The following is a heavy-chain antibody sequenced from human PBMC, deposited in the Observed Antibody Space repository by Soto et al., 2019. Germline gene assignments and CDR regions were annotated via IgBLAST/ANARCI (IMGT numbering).Heavy chain of an antibody. J-gene: IGHJ4*02. Sequence: GASVKVSCKASGGTFSSYAISWVRQAPGQGLEWMGGIIPIFGTANYAQKFQGRVTITADESTSTAYMELSSLRSEDTAVYYCARSGVAYCSGGSCYCRGDCYTFDYWGQGTLVTVSS. D-gene: IGHD2-15*01. CDR2: IIPIFGTA. V-gene: IGHV1-69*13. CDR3: ARSGVAYCSGGSCYCRGDCYTFDY. CDR1: GGTFSSYA.